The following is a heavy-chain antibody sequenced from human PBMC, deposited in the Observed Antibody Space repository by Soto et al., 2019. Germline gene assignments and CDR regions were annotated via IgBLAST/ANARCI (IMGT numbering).Heavy chain of an antibody. D-gene: IGHD3-9*01. Sequence: SENLSLTCAVYGGSFSGYYWSWIRQPPGKGMEWIGEINHSGSTNYNPSLKSRVTISVDTSKKQFSLKLSSVTAADTAVYYCARAAEGFYLLTGNHLYYFDYWGQGTLVPVSS. V-gene: IGHV4-34*01. CDR3: ARAAEGFYLLTGNHLYYFDY. J-gene: IGHJ4*02. CDR2: INHSGST. CDR1: GGSFSGYY.